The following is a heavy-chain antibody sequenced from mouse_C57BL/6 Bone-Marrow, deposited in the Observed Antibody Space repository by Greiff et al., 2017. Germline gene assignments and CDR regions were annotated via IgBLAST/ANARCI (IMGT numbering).Heavy chain of an antibody. V-gene: IGHV2-4*01. CDR2: IWSGGST. Sequence: VQLQQSGPGLVQPSQSLSITCTVSGFSLTSYGVHWVRQPPGKGLEWLGVIWSGGSTDYTAAFISRLSISKDNSKSQVFFKMNILQADDTAIYYCAKKGGSSWYFDVWGTGTTVTDSS. CDR3: AKKGGSSWYFDV. J-gene: IGHJ1*03. D-gene: IGHD1-1*01. CDR1: GFSLTSYG.